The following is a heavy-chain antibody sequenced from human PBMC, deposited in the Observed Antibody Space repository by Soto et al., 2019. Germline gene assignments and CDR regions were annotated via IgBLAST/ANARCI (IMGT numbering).Heavy chain of an antibody. Sequence: PGGSLRLSCAASGFTFSDHYMDWVRQAPGKGLEWVGRTRNKANSFTTEYAASVKGRFTIFRDDSKNSLYLKMSSLKTEDTAMYYCAREFMTTVTYFDYWGQGTLVTVSS. CDR2: TRNKANSFTT. V-gene: IGHV3-72*01. J-gene: IGHJ4*02. D-gene: IGHD4-17*01. CDR1: GFTFSDHY. CDR3: AREFMTTVTYFDY.